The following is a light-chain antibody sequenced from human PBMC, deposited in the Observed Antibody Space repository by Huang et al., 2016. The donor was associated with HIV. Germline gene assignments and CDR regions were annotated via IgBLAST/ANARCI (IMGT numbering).Light chain of an antibody. CDR1: PSVATN. V-gene: IGKV3-15*01. J-gene: IGKJ2*01. CDR3: QQYHNWPYT. CDR2: GAS. Sequence: EIIMTQSPATLSLSPVEGASPSCRANPSVATNLAWYRHRPGQRPRLLIFGASTRATVLPGRFSGSGSGTQFSLTVSGLHSEDFAVYYCQQYHNWPYTFGQGTKVEI.